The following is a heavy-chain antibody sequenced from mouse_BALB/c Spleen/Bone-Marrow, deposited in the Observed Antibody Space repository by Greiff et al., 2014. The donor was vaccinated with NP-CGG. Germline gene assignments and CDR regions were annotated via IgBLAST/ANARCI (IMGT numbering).Heavy chain of an antibody. J-gene: IGHJ1*01. CDR3: ARSRDGYFDV. Sequence: DLVKPGASVKLSCKASGYTFTSYWINWIKQRPGQGLEWIGRIAPGSGSTYYNEMFKGKATLTVDTSSSTAYIQLSSLSSGDSAVYFCARSRDGYFDVWGAGTTVTVSP. CDR2: IAPGSGST. V-gene: IGHV1S41*01. CDR1: GYTFTSYW.